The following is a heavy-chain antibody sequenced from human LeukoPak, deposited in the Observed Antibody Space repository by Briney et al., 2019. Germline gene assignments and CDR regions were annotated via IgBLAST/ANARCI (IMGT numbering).Heavy chain of an antibody. CDR2: IRNKANSYAT. CDR3: ARSYCSSTNCYGLDYFDY. V-gene: IGHV3-72*01. D-gene: IGHD2-2*01. Sequence: GGSLRLSCATSGFTLSDPYIDWVRQAPGKGLEWVGRIRNKANSYATEYAASVKGRFTISRDDSQNSLYLQMNSLKTEDTAVYYCARSYCSSTNCYGLDYFDYWGQGTLVTVSS. J-gene: IGHJ4*02. CDR1: GFTLSDPY.